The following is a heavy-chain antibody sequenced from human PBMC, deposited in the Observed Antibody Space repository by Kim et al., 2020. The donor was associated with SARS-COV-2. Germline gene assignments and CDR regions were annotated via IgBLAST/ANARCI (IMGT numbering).Heavy chain of an antibody. CDR1: GYTFTGYY. V-gene: IGHV1-2*06. Sequence: ASVKVSCKASGYTFTGYYMHWVRQAPGQGLEWMGRINPNSGGTNYAQKFQGRVTMTRDTSISTAYMELSRLRSDDTAVYYCARDLIIHTRPTDYGDYVVYSYYGMDVWGQGTTVAVSS. D-gene: IGHD4-17*01. CDR3: ARDLIIHTRPTDYGDYVVYSYYGMDV. CDR2: INPNSGGT. J-gene: IGHJ6*02.